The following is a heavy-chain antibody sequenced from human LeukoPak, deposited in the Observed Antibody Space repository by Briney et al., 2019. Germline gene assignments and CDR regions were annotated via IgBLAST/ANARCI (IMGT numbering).Heavy chain of an antibody. CDR1: GFIFSSYE. CDR2: ISSSGSTI. D-gene: IGHD6-19*01. CDR3: ARGMDSSLGDAFDI. V-gene: IGHV3-48*03. J-gene: IGHJ3*02. Sequence: KAGGSLRLSCAASGFIFSSYEMNWVRQAPGKGLEWVSYISSSGSTIYYADSVKGRFTISRDNAKNSLYLQMNSLRAEDTAVYYCARGMDSSLGDAFDIWGQGTMVTVSS.